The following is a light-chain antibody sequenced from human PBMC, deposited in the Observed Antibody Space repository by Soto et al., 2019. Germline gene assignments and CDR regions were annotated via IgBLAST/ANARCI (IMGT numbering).Light chain of an antibody. CDR1: SGHSRYA. CDR3: QTWGTGLLV. Sequence: QPVLTQSPSASASLGASVKLTCTLSSGHSRYAIAWHQQQPEKGPRYLMKLNSDGSHSKGDGIPDRFSGSSSGAERYLTISSLQSEDEADYYCQTWGTGLLVFGGGTKLTVL. CDR2: LNSDGSH. J-gene: IGLJ3*02. V-gene: IGLV4-69*01.